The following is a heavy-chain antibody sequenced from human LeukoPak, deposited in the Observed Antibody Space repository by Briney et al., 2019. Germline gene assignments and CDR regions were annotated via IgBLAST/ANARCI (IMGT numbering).Heavy chain of an antibody. CDR2: INPNSGGT. CDR1: GYTFTGYY. D-gene: IGHD1-26*01. Sequence: ASVKVSCKASGYTFTGYYMHWVRQAPGQGLEWVGRINPNSGGTNYAQKFQGRVTMTRDTSISTAYMELSRLRSDDTAVYYCTIVGPYIPLDYWGQGTLVTVSS. J-gene: IGHJ4*02. CDR3: TIVGPYIPLDY. V-gene: IGHV1-2*06.